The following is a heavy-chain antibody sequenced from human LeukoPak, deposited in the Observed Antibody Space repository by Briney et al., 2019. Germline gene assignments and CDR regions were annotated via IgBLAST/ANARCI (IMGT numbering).Heavy chain of an antibody. Sequence: SETLSLTCTVSGGSVSSYYWSWIRQPPGKGLEWIGYIYYSGSTKYNSSLKSRVTISVDTSKNQFSLKLSSVTAADTAIYYCARDFSSSSTVYYYYYMDVWGKGTTVTVSS. CDR2: IYYSGST. D-gene: IGHD6-6*01. CDR3: ARDFSSSSTVYYYYYMDV. V-gene: IGHV4-59*02. J-gene: IGHJ6*03. CDR1: GGSVSSYY.